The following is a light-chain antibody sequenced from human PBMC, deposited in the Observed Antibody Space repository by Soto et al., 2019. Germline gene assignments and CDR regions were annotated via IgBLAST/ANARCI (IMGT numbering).Light chain of an antibody. CDR3: QVWDRSSGHVV. Sequence: SYELTQPPSVSVAPGKTARITCGGNNIGSESVHWYQQKPCQAPVLVIYYNSDRPSGIPERFSASNSGNTATLTISRVEAGDEADYYCQVWDRSSGHVVFGGGTKLTVL. CDR2: YNS. J-gene: IGLJ2*01. CDR1: NIGSES. V-gene: IGLV3-21*04.